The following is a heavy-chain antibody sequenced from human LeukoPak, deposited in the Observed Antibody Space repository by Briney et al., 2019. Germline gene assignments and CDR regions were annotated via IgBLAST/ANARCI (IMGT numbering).Heavy chain of an antibody. CDR3: AVDQGRPAGDAFDY. V-gene: IGHV1-58*01. Sequence: SVKVSCKVSGFTFTSSAAQWVRQARGQRLEWIGWIVLGSGNTNYAQKFQERLTITRDMSTTTAYMELSSLTSEDTAVYFCAVDQGRPAGDAFDYWGQGTLVTVPS. CDR1: GFTFTSSA. D-gene: IGHD2-2*01. CDR2: IVLGSGNT. J-gene: IGHJ4*02.